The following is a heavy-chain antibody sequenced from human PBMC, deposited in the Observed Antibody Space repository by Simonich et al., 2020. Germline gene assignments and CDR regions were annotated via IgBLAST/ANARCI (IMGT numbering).Heavy chain of an antibody. J-gene: IGHJ3*02. Sequence: EVQLVESGGGLVQPGGSLRLSFAASGFTFSSYWMHWVRQAPGKGLVWVSSIISDGSSTSYADSVKGRFTISRDNAKNTLYLQMNSLRAEDTAVYYCARDYSNYDAFDIWGQGTMVTVSS. CDR2: IISDGSST. CDR3: ARDYSNYDAFDI. CDR1: GFTFSSYW. D-gene: IGHD4-4*01. V-gene: IGHV3-74*01.